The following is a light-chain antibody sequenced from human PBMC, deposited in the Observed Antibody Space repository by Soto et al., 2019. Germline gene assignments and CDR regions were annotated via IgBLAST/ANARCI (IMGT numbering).Light chain of an antibody. CDR2: EVY. J-gene: IGKJ1*01. Sequence: ILMTQTPLSLSIIPGQTASISCKSSQSLLHSDGKTYFYWYVQKAGQAPQPLIYEVYNRFSGVPERFSGRGARTDFTLKIRRVEADAVGIYYCMQRIDIPWTLGQGTKVEIK. CDR1: QSLLHSDGKTY. CDR3: MQRIDIPWT. V-gene: IGKV2D-29*01.